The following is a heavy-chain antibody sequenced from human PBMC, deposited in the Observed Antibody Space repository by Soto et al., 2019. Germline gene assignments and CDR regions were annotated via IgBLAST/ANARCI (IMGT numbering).Heavy chain of an antibody. Sequence: ETLSPSGTFYAVSGTGYYGNWIRQPRGKGLEWIGEIKHTGGTPSNTCLKRRVTMSVDTYKNQFSLTLSSVTAADTAISYCATRITVFGLLIPPFEPWGQGTTVTVYS. CDR2: IKHTGGT. V-gene: IGHV4-34*01. CDR3: ATRITVFGLLIPPFEP. D-gene: IGHD3-3*01. CDR1: AVSGTGYY. J-gene: IGHJ5*02.